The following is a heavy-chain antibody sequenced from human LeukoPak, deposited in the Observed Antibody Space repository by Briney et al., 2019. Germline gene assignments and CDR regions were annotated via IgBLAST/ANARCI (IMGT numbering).Heavy chain of an antibody. V-gene: IGHV3-48*03. Sequence: GGSLRLSCAASGFTFSSYEMNWVRQAPGKGLEWVSYISSSGSTIYYEDSVKGRFAISRDNAKNSLSLHMNSLRAEDTAVYYCAREKTVLLWFGESNYGMDVWGKGTTVTVSS. CDR1: GFTFSSYE. CDR2: ISSSGSTI. J-gene: IGHJ6*04. CDR3: AREKTVLLWFGESNYGMDV. D-gene: IGHD3-10*01.